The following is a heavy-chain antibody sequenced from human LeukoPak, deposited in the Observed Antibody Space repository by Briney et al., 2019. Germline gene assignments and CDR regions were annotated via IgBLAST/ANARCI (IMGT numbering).Heavy chain of an antibody. CDR3: ARVRSPQTGYYRGLGYYFDY. Sequence: GGSLRLSCAASGFTFSDYYMSWIRQAPGKGLEWVSYISSSGSTIYYADSVKGRFTISRDNAKNSLYLQMNSLRAEDTAVYYCARVRSPQTGYYRGLGYYFDYWGQGTLVTVSS. D-gene: IGHD3-9*01. CDR1: GFTFSDYY. CDR2: ISSSGSTI. V-gene: IGHV3-11*01. J-gene: IGHJ4*02.